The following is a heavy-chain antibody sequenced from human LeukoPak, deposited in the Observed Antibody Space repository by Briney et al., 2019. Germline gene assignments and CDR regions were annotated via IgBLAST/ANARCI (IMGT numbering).Heavy chain of an antibody. V-gene: IGHV3-48*01. Sequence: TGGSLRLSCAASGFTLRSYSMNWVRQTPGKGLEWVSYISTGSNTIYNADSVKGRFTISRDDAKNSLFLQMNSLRAEDTAVYYCARDSGSSSWYYFDYWGQGTLVTVSS. CDR2: ISTGSNTI. D-gene: IGHD6-13*01. J-gene: IGHJ4*02. CDR3: ARDSGSSSWYYFDY. CDR1: GFTLRSYS.